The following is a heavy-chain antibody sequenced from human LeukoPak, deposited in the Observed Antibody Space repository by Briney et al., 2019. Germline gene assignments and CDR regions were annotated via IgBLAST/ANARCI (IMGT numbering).Heavy chain of an antibody. Sequence: PSETLSLTCTVSGGSISSYYWSWIRQPAGQGLEWIGRIHTTGIINYNPSLKSRVTMSVDTSKNQFSLNLTSVTAADTAVYYCAREDGNSSRSLGYWGQGTLVTVSS. CDR2: IHTTGII. D-gene: IGHD6-6*01. J-gene: IGHJ4*02. CDR3: AREDGNSSRSLGY. V-gene: IGHV4-4*07. CDR1: GGSISSYY.